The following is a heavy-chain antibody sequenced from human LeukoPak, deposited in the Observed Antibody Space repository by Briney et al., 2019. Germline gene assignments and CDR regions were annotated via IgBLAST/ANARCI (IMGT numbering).Heavy chain of an antibody. V-gene: IGHV3-11*04. CDR3: ARDGPYSGYYFDY. D-gene: IGHD6-19*01. Sequence: GSLRLSCAASGFTVSSNYMSWIRQASGKGLEWVSYISSSGSTIYYADSVKGRFTISRDNAKNSLYLQMNSLRAEDTAVYYCARDGPYSGYYFDYWGQGTLVTVSS. J-gene: IGHJ4*02. CDR2: ISSSGSTI. CDR1: GFTVSSNY.